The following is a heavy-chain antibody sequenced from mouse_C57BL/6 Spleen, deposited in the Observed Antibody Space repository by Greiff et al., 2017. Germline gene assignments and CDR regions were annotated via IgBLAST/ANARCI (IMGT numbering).Heavy chain of an antibody. CDR3: AGSGYCGSSYVKGAYAMDD. J-gene: IGHJ4*01. CDR1: GFNIKNTY. V-gene: IGHV14-3*01. Sequence: EVQLQQSVAELVRPGASVKLSCTASGFNIKNTYMHWVKQRPEQGLEWIGRIDPANGNTKYAPKFQGKATITADTSSNTAYLQLSSLTSEDTSIYYCAGSGYCGSSYVKGAYAMDDWGQGTSVTVSS. D-gene: IGHD1-1*01. CDR2: IDPANGNT.